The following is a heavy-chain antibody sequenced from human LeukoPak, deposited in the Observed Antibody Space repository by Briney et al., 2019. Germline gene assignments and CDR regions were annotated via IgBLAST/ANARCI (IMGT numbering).Heavy chain of an antibody. CDR3: AREETFYDILTGYYIRYFDY. D-gene: IGHD3-9*01. CDR1: GFTVSSNY. Sequence: PGGSLRLSCAASGFTVSSNYMSWVRQAPGKGLEWVSVIYSGGSTYYADSVKDRFAISRDNSKNTLYLQMNSLRAEDTAVYYCAREETFYDILTGYYIRYFDYWGQGTLVTVSS. J-gene: IGHJ4*02. V-gene: IGHV3-66*02. CDR2: IYSGGST.